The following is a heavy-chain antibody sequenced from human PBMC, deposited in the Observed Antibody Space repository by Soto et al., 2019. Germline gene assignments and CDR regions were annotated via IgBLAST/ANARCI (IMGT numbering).Heavy chain of an antibody. CDR2: ISYDGSNK. Sequence: GGPLRLSCAASGFTFSRYGMHWVRQAPGKGLEWVAVISYDGSNKYYADSVKGRFTISRDNSKNTLYLQMNSLRAEDTAVYYCAKDPSQWLAPGHFDYWGQGTLVTVSS. J-gene: IGHJ4*02. CDR1: GFTFSRYG. V-gene: IGHV3-30*18. D-gene: IGHD6-19*01. CDR3: AKDPSQWLAPGHFDY.